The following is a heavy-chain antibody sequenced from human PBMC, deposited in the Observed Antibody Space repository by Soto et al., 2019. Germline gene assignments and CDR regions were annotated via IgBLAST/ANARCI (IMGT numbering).Heavy chain of an antibody. D-gene: IGHD6-13*01. CDR2: IFWNDDK. Sequence: QITLKESGPPLVKPTQTLTLTCTFSGFSLRTNGVGVGWIRQPPGKALEWLALIFWNDDKHYSPSLKSRINIAKDTSKNQVVLTMNNVDPVDTATYYCVRDGVAAAGTGLDYWGQGTQVTVSS. CDR1: GFSLRTNGVG. CDR3: VRDGVAAAGTGLDY. V-gene: IGHV2-5*01. J-gene: IGHJ4*02.